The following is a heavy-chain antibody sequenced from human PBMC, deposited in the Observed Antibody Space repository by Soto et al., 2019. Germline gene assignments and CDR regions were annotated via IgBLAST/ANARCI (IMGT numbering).Heavy chain of an antibody. Sequence: GESLKISCQGSGYSFTTYWIVWVRQMPGKGLECMGVIYPDESDTIYSPSFQGQVTISADKSISTAYLQWSSLKASDTAMYYCARGGAAYYYDGTGYYQLDSWGQGALVT. CDR2: IYPDESDT. J-gene: IGHJ4*02. CDR1: GYSFTTYW. V-gene: IGHV5-51*01. D-gene: IGHD3-22*01. CDR3: ARGGAAYYYDGTGYYQLDS.